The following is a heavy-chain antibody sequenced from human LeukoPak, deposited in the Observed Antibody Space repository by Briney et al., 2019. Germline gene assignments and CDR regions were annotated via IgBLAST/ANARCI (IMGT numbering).Heavy chain of an antibody. Sequence: SETLSLTCTVSGGSIDNYYWNWIRQPAGKGLEWIGRIYTSGSMNYNPSLKSRVTMSVDTSKNQFFLKLSSVTAADTAVYFCARWHYYGSGSPYYYYAMDVWGQGTTVTVSS. CDR3: ARWHYYGSGSPYYYYAMDV. V-gene: IGHV4-4*07. J-gene: IGHJ6*02. CDR1: GGSIDNYY. D-gene: IGHD3-10*01. CDR2: IYTSGSM.